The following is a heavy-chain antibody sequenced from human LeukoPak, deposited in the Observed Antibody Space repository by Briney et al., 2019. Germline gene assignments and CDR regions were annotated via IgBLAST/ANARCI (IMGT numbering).Heavy chain of an antibody. CDR1: GYTFSNYG. Sequence: ASVKVSCKASGYTFSNYGISWVRQAPGQGPEWMGWISAYDGTTKYAQSLQGRVTMTTDTSTSTAYMELRSLRSDDTALYYCARGHYDILTGYSADPYYMDVWGKGTTVTISS. D-gene: IGHD3-9*01. J-gene: IGHJ6*03. V-gene: IGHV1-18*01. CDR3: ARGHYDILTGYSADPYYMDV. CDR2: ISAYDGTT.